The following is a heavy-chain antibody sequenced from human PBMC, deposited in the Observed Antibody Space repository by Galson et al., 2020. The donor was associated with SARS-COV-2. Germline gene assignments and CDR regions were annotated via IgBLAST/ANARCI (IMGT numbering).Heavy chain of an antibody. D-gene: IGHD6-19*01. V-gene: IGHV1-8*01. Sequence: ASVKASCKASGYTFTSYDINWVRQATGQGLEWMGWMNPNSGNTGYAQKFQGRVTMTRNTSISTAYMELSSLRSEDPAVYYCAIGRRRQQWLVLDYCDMYFWGKGTTGTVSS. CDR3: AIGRRRQQWLVLDYCDMYF. J-gene: IGHJ6*03. CDR1: GYTFTSYD. CDR2: MNPNSGNT.